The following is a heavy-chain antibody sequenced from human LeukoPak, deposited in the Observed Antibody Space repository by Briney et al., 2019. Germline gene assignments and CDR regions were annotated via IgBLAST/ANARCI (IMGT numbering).Heavy chain of an antibody. CDR2: IYHSGST. Sequence: SETLSLTCTVSGYSISSGYYWGWIRQPPGKGLEWIGSIYHSGSTYYNPSLKSRVTISVDTSKNQFSLKLSSVTAADTAVYYCARFESGSCYYWGQGTLVTVSS. J-gene: IGHJ4*02. CDR3: ARFESGSCYY. D-gene: IGHD1-26*01. V-gene: IGHV4-38-2*02. CDR1: GYSISSGYY.